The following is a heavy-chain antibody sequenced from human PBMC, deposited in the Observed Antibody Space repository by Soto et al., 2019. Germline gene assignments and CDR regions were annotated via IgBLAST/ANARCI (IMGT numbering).Heavy chain of an antibody. CDR3: ARGVLEWLFHPYYFDY. Sequence: ASVKVSCKASGYTFTSYGISWVRQAPGQGLEWMGWISAYNGNTNYAQKLQGRVTMTTDTSTSTAYMELRSLRSDDTAVYYCARGVLEWLFHPYYFDYWGQGTLVTVSS. J-gene: IGHJ4*02. D-gene: IGHD3-3*01. V-gene: IGHV1-18*01. CDR2: ISAYNGNT. CDR1: GYTFTSYG.